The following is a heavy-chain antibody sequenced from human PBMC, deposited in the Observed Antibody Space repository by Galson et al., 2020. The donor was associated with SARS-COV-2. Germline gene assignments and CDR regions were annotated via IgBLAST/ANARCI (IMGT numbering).Heavy chain of an antibody. V-gene: IGHV1-8*01. D-gene: IGHD2-2*01. CDR3: ARGYCSSTSCLVYNWFDP. Sequence: ASVKVSCKASGYTFTSYDINWVRQATGQGLEWMGWMNPNSGNTGYAQKFQGRVTMTRNTSISTAYMELSSLRSEDTAVYYCARGYCSSTSCLVYNWFDPWGQGTLVTVSS. J-gene: IGHJ5*02. CDR1: GYTFTSYD. CDR2: MNPNSGNT.